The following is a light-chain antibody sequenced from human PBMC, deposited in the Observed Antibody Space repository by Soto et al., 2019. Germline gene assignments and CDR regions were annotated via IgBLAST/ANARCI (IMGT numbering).Light chain of an antibody. J-gene: IGKJ3*01. CDR3: QQYNSYPMK. V-gene: IGKV1-5*01. Sequence: DIQMTQSPSTLSASVGDRVTITCRASQSISSWLAWYQQKPGKAPKLLIYDASSLESGVPSRFSGSGSGTEFTLTISSLQPDDFATYYCQQYNSYPMKFGPGTKVDIK. CDR2: DAS. CDR1: QSISSW.